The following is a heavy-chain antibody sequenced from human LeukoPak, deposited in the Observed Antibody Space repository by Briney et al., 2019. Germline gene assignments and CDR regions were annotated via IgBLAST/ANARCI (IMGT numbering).Heavy chain of an antibody. Sequence: GGSLRLSCAASGFTFGSYAMYWVRQAPGKGLEWVSGIFGSGGSAHYADSVKGRFTISRDNSKNTVCLQMDSLRAEDSAIYYCAKTTTGYSSGRYPAWPIDYWGQGTLVTVSS. CDR3: AKTTTGYSSGRYPAWPIDY. J-gene: IGHJ4*02. CDR2: IFGSGGSA. CDR1: GFTFGSYA. V-gene: IGHV3-23*01. D-gene: IGHD2-15*01.